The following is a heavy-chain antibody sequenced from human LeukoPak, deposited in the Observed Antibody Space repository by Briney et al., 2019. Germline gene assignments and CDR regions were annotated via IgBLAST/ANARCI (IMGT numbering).Heavy chain of an antibody. CDR3: ARVKSYYYDSSGYLSDY. J-gene: IGHJ4*02. CDR2: ISSSGSTI. Sequence: GGSLRLFCAASGFTFSDYYMSWIRQAPGKGLEWDSYISSSGSTIYYADSVKGRFTISRDNAKNSLYLQMNSLRAEDTAVYYCARVKSYYYDSSGYLSDYWGQGTLVTVSS. V-gene: IGHV3-11*01. D-gene: IGHD3-22*01. CDR1: GFTFSDYY.